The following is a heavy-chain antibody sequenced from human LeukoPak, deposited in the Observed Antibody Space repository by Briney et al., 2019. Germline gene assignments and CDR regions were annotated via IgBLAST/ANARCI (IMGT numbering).Heavy chain of an antibody. CDR3: ARSRGRYYDFWSGYYTGGYFDY. D-gene: IGHD3-3*01. CDR1: GGSFSGYY. J-gene: IGHJ4*02. Sequence: SETLSLTCAVYGGSFSGYYWSWIRQPPGKGLEWIGEINHSGSTNYNPSLESRVTISVDTSKNQFSLKLSSVTAADTAVYYCARSRGRYYDFWSGYYTGGYFDYWGQGTLVTVSS. CDR2: INHSGST. V-gene: IGHV4-34*01.